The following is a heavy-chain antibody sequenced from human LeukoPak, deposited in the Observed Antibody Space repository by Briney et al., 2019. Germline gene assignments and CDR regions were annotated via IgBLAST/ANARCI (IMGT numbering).Heavy chain of an antibody. CDR1: GGTFSSYA. Sequence: SVKVSCKASGGTFSSYAISWVRQAPGQGLEWMGGIIPIFGTAKYAQKFQGRVTITTDESTSTAYMELSSLRSEDTAVYYCARSITIFGVVAYYYYYMDVWGKGTTVTVSS. CDR2: IIPIFGTA. CDR3: ARSITIFGVVAYYYYYMDV. D-gene: IGHD3-3*01. J-gene: IGHJ6*03. V-gene: IGHV1-69*05.